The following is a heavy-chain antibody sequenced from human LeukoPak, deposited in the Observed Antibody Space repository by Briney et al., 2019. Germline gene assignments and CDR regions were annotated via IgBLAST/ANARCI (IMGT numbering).Heavy chain of an antibody. CDR1: GGSISSSTYY. CDR2: IYYSGNT. V-gene: IGHV4-39*07. J-gene: IGHJ4*02. D-gene: IGHD6-19*01. CDR3: ARIDSSGWFRGGDY. Sequence: SETLSLTCTVSGGSISSSTYYWGWIRQPPGKGLEWIGSIYYSGNTYYNPSLKSRVTISVDTSKNQFSLKLSSVTAADTAVYYCARIDSSGWFRGGDYWGQGTLVTVSS.